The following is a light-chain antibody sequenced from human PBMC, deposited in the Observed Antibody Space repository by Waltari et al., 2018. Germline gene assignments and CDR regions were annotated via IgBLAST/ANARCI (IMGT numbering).Light chain of an antibody. V-gene: IGKV3-11*01. J-gene: IGKJ4*01. Sequence: EIVLTQSPATLSLSPGERATLSCRASQSVSTYFAWYQQRPGQPPRLLIYDSSSRATGIPARFSGSGSETDFTLTISSLEPEDFAVYYCQQRYKWPLTFGGGSKVEI. CDR2: DSS. CDR1: QSVSTY. CDR3: QQRYKWPLT.